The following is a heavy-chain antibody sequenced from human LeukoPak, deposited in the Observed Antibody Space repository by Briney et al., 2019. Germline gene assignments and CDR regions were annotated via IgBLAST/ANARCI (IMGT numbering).Heavy chain of an antibody. J-gene: IGHJ4*02. CDR1: GFTFSSYA. CDR2: ISGSGGST. CDR3: AKDVPQYCSGGSCYSAPLLPPRFDY. Sequence: GGSLRLSCAASGFTFSSYAMSWVRQAPGKGLEWVSAISGSGGSTYYADSVKGRFTISRDNSKNTLYLQMNSLRAEDTAVYYCAKDVPQYCSGGSCYSAPLLPPRFDYWGQGTLVTVSS. V-gene: IGHV3-23*01. D-gene: IGHD2-15*01.